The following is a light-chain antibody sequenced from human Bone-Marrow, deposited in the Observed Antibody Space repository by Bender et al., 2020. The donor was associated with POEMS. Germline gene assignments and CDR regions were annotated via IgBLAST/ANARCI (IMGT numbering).Light chain of an antibody. Sequence: QSVLTQPPSVSAAPGQMVTISCSGTKSNIGDNYVSWYQQFPGTAPKLLIYDNNKRPSGIPDRISASKSGTSATLGITGLQTGDEADYYCGTWDTSLSDVLFGGGTKLTVL. V-gene: IGLV1-51*01. CDR2: DNN. CDR1: KSNIGDNY. CDR3: GTWDTSLSDVL. J-gene: IGLJ2*01.